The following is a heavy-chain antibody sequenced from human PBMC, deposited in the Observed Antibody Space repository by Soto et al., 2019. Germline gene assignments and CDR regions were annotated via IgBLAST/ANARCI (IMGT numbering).Heavy chain of an antibody. D-gene: IGHD5-12*01. J-gene: IGHJ4*02. CDR1: GDSISAYS. V-gene: IGHV4-59*01. CDR3: AREGNLGRWLQPLDF. CDR2: IHYNGNT. Sequence: SETLSLTCTVSGDSISAYSCSWVRQPPGKGLEWIGNIHYNGNTKYNPSLKSRVTMSVDTSKNQFSLKLISVTAADTAKYFCAREGNLGRWLQPLDFWGQGILVTVS.